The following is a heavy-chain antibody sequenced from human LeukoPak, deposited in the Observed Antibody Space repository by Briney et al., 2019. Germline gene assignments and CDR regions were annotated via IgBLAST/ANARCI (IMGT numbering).Heavy chain of an antibody. CDR2: ISGSGDTT. CDR1: GFTFSSYA. Sequence: PGGSLRLSCAASGFTFSSYAMSWVRQAPGKGLEWVSAISGSGDTTYYADSVKGRFPISRDNSKNTLYLQMNSLRAEDTAIYYCAKGGYTYGPTLGDYYYYYMDVWGKGTTVTVSS. J-gene: IGHJ6*03. D-gene: IGHD5-18*01. CDR3: AKGGYTYGPTLGDYYYYYMDV. V-gene: IGHV3-23*01.